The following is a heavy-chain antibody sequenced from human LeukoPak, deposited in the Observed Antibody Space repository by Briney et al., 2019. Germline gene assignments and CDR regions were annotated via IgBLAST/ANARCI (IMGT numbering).Heavy chain of an antibody. D-gene: IGHD6-19*01. V-gene: IGHV4-59*08. CDR2: IYYSGST. Sequence: PSETLSLTCTVSDGSISNYYWSWIRQPPGKGLEWIGYIYYSGSTNYNPSPKSRVTMSVDTSKNQFSLKLSSVTAADTAVYYCARNAAVATSRSWFDPWGQGTLVTVSS. J-gene: IGHJ5*02. CDR3: ARNAAVATSRSWFDP. CDR1: DGSISNYY.